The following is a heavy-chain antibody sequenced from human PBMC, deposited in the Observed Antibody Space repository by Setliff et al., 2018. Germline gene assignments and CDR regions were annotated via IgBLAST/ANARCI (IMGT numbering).Heavy chain of an antibody. J-gene: IGHJ6*02. CDR2: IYYRGST. CDR3: ARDYQLQFLDGAYYYYGMDV. CDR1: GGSISRSSYY. Sequence: SETLSLTCTVSGGSISRSSYYWGWIRQPPGKGLEWIGSIYYRGSTYYNPSLKSRVTMSVDTSKNQFSPKLSSVTAADTAVYFCARDYQLQFLDGAYYYYGMDVWGQGTTVTVSS. D-gene: IGHD2-21*01. V-gene: IGHV4-39*07.